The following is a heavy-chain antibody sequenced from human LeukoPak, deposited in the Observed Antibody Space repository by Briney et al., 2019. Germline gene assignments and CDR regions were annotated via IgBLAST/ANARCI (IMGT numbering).Heavy chain of an antibody. CDR1: GFTFSSYW. D-gene: IGHD4/OR15-4a*01. CDR3: ARASMGGRDYHLDS. CDR2: IKQDGTDK. V-gene: IGHV3-7*01. J-gene: IGHJ4*02. Sequence: GGSLRLSCAASGFTFSSYWMTWVRQAPGKGLEWVANIKQDGTDKYYVDSVKGRFTISRDNAKNSLFLQLGSLRADDTAVYYCARASMGGRDYHLDSWGQGTLVAVSS.